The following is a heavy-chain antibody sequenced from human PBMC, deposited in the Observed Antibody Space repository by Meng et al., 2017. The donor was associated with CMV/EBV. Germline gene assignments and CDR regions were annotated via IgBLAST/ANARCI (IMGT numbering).Heavy chain of an antibody. CDR3: ASPLRFLEWSDAFDI. D-gene: IGHD3-3*01. CDR1: GGTFSSYA. CDR2: IIPILGIA. Sequence: SVKVSCKASGGTFSSYAISWVRQAPGQGLEWMGGIIPILGIANYAQKFQGRVTITADKSTSTAYMELSSLRSEDTAVYYCASPLRFLEWSDAFDIWGQGTMVTVSS. J-gene: IGHJ3*02. V-gene: IGHV1-69*10.